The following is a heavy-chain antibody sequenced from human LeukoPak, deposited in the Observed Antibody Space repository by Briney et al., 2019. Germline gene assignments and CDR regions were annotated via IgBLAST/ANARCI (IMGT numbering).Heavy chain of an antibody. CDR1: GGSISSGGYY. CDR2: IYYSGST. J-gene: IGHJ4*02. Sequence: KSSETLSLTCTVSGGSISSGGYYWSWIRQHPGKGLEWIGYIYYSGSTYYNPSLKSRVTISVDTSKIQFSLKLSSVTAADTTVYYCARGPYSSSWYPKTYYFDYWGQGTLVTVSS. D-gene: IGHD6-13*01. CDR3: ARGPYSSSWYPKTYYFDY. V-gene: IGHV4-31*03.